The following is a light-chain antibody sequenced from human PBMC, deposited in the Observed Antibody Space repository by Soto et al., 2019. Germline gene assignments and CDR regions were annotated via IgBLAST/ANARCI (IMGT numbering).Light chain of an antibody. CDR3: QQYNNWPPLT. CDR2: CAS. Sequence: EIVLTQSPANLSVAPGERVTLSCRASQSLSNNLALYKQKPGQAPRLLIFCASARATGITSRFSGSGSWTEFTLTISSLQPEEFAVYYCQQYNNWPPLTFGGGTKVEIK. CDR1: QSLSNN. J-gene: IGKJ4*01. V-gene: IGKV3D-15*01.